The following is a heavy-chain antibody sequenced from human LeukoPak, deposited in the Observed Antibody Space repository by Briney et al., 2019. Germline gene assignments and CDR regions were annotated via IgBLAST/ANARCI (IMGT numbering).Heavy chain of an antibody. CDR3: ARGSGSYPYYYYYYMDV. J-gene: IGHJ6*03. Sequence: EASVKVSCKASGGTFSSYAISWVRQAPGQGLEWMGGIVPIFGTANYAQKFQGRVTITADKSTSTAYMELSRLRSEDTAVYYCARGSGSYPYYYYYYMDVWGKGTTVTVSS. V-gene: IGHV1-69*06. D-gene: IGHD1-26*01. CDR1: GGTFSSYA. CDR2: IVPIFGTA.